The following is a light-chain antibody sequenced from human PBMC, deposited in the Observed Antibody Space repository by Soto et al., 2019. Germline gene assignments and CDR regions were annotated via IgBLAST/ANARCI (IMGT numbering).Light chain of an antibody. V-gene: IGKV1-39*01. J-gene: IGKJ1*01. CDR1: QSISFY. CDR3: QQIYSTPWT. Sequence: IRMTQSPSSLSASVGDRVTITCRASQSISFYLHWYQHKPGKAPQLLMYGASTLQSGVPSRFSGSGSGTDFTLTISSLQPEDFATYYCQQIYSTPWTFGQGTKVEIK. CDR2: GAS.